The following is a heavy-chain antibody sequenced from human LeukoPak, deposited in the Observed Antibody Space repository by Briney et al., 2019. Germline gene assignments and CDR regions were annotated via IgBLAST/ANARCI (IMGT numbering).Heavy chain of an antibody. Sequence: GGSLRLSCAASGFTFSSYEMSWVRQAPGKGLEWGSYISSSGSTIYYADSVKGRFTISRDNAKNSLYLQMNSLRAVDTAVYYCAELGITMIGGVWGKGTTVTISS. CDR2: ISSSGSTI. V-gene: IGHV3-48*03. CDR3: AELGITMIGGV. CDR1: GFTFSSYE. D-gene: IGHD3-10*02. J-gene: IGHJ6*04.